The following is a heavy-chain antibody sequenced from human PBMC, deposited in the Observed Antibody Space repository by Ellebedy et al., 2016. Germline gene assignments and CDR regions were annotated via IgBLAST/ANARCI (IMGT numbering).Heavy chain of an antibody. CDR1: GGSFSSGGSS. CDR2: IYPDGST. Sequence: SETLSLXXAVFGGSFSSGGSSWNWIRQPPGKGLQWIGLIYPDGSTYYNPSLKSRLALSVDRSYNLFFLSLSSVTAADTAVYYCARGERITIFGVAPGNWFDPWGQGTLVTVSS. J-gene: IGHJ5*02. V-gene: IGHV4-30-2*01. CDR3: ARGERITIFGVAPGNWFDP. D-gene: IGHD3-3*01.